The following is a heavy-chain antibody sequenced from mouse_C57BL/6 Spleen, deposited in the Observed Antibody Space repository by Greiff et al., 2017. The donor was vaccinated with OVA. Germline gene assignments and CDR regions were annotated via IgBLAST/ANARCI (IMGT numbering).Heavy chain of an antibody. CDR2: IRLKSDNYAT. CDR3: TGPISYFDY. J-gene: IGHJ2*01. CDR1: GFTFSNYW. Sequence: EVKLMESGGGLVQPGGSMKLSCVASGFTFSNYWMNWVRQSPEKGLEWVAQIRLKSDNYATHYAESVKGRFTISRDDSKSSVYLQMNNLRAEDTGIYYCTGPISYFDYWGQGTTLTVSS. V-gene: IGHV6-3*01.